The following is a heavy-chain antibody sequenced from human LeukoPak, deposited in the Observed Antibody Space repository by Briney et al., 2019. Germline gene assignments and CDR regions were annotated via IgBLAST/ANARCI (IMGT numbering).Heavy chain of an antibody. CDR2: IYYSGST. J-gene: IGHJ4*02. V-gene: IGHV4-39*01. CDR3: ATPGSVLIFAGFDY. Sequence: SETLSLTCTVSGGSISSSSYYWGWIRQPPGKGLEWIGSIYYSGSTYYNPSLKSRVTISVDTSKNQFSLKLSSVTAPDTAVYYCATPGSVLIFAGFDYWGQGTLVTVSS. CDR1: GGSISSSSYY. D-gene: IGHD2-8*01.